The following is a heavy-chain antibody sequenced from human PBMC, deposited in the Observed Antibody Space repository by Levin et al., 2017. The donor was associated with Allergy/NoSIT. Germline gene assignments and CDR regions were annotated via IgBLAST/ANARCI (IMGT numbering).Heavy chain of an antibody. J-gene: IGHJ6*03. V-gene: IGHV3-15*01. D-gene: IGHD3-3*01. CDR3: TTVYYDFWSGYYTNYYDYYMDG. CDR1: GFTFSNAW. Sequence: GGSLRLSCAASGFTFSNAWMSWVRQAPGKGLEWVGRIKSKTDGGTTDYAAPVKGRFTISRDDSKNTLYLQMNSLKTEDTAVYYCTTVYYDFWSGYYTNYYDYYMDGWGKGTTVTVSS. CDR2: IKSKTDGGTT.